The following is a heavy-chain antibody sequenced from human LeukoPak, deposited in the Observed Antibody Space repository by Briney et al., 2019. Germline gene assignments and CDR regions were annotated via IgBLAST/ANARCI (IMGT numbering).Heavy chain of an antibody. CDR1: GGSISSGSYY. D-gene: IGHD4-17*01. V-gene: IGHV4-61*02. J-gene: IGHJ4*02. CDR3: ARGHGDYTVLGF. CDR2: ISTSGSA. Sequence: SETLSLTCTVSGGSISSGSYYWTWIRQPAGKGLEWIGRISTSGSAYHNPSLKSRVTIFLDTSKNQFSLNMDSVAAADTAVYYCARGHGDYTVLGFWGQGALVTVSS.